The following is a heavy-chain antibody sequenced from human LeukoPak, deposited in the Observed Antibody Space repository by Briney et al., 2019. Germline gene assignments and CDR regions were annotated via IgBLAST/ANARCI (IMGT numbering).Heavy chain of an antibody. V-gene: IGHV3-7*01. CDR3: ARGRKYCSSTSSCYAGDFDY. J-gene: IGHJ4*02. CDR2: IEQDGSEK. Sequence: GGSLRLSCAASGFTFSSYWVSWVRQAPGKGLEWVANIEQDGSEKYYVDSVKGRFTISRDNAKNSLYLQMNSLRAEDTAVYYCARGRKYCSSTSSCYAGDFDYWGQGTLVTVSS. D-gene: IGHD2-2*01. CDR1: GFTFSSYW.